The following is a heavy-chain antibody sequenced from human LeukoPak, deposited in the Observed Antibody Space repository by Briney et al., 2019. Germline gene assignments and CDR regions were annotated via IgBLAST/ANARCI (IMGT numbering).Heavy chain of an antibody. V-gene: IGHV1-2*02. CDR3: ASTVDATPEGLGL. J-gene: IGHJ4*02. CDR2: INPNSGGT. Sequence: ASVKVSCKASGYTFTGYYVHWVRQAPGQGLEWMGWINPNSGGTNYAQKFQGRVTMTRDTSISTAYMELSRLRSDDTAVYYCASTVDATPEGLGLWGQGTLVTVSS. CDR1: GYTFTGYY. D-gene: IGHD2-15*01.